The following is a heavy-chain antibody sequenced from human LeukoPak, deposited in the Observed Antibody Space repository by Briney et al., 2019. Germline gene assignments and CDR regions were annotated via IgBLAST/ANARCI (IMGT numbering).Heavy chain of an antibody. J-gene: IGHJ4*02. Sequence: GRSLRLSCAASGFTFSSYAMHWVRQAPGKGLEWVAVISYDGSNKYYADSVKGRFTISRDNSKNTLYLQMNSLRAEDTAVYYCAKARPGTTYIGEGYWGQGTLVTVSS. CDR1: GFTFSSYA. CDR3: AKARPGTTYIGEGY. CDR2: ISYDGSNK. D-gene: IGHD4-17*01. V-gene: IGHV3-30-3*01.